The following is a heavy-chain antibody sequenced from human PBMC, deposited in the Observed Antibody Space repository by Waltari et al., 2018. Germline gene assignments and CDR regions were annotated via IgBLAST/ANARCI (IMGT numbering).Heavy chain of an antibody. CDR1: GGSFSGYY. D-gene: IGHD6-13*01. J-gene: IGHJ6*02. V-gene: IGHV4-34*01. Sequence: QVQLQQWGAGLLKPSETLSLTCAVDGGSFSGYYWSWIRQPPGKGLEWIGEINHSGSTNYNPSLKSRVTISVDTSKNQFSLKLSSVTAADTAVYYCARGSSSWYSGGMDVWGQGTTVTVSS. CDR2: INHSGST. CDR3: ARGSSSWYSGGMDV.